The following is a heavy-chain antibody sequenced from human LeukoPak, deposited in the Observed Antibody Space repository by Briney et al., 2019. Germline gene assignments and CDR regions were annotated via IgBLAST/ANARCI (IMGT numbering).Heavy chain of an antibody. J-gene: IGHJ4*02. V-gene: IGHV3-21*04. Sequence: KSGGSLRLSCAASGFMFSNYNINWVRQAPGKGLEWVSSITSSSSYIYYADSVRGRFTISRDNAKDSLFLQMNSLRVEDTAVYYCAKGFLEYCSGSRCYGFDYWGQGTLVTVSS. D-gene: IGHD2-15*01. CDR2: ITSSSSYI. CDR1: GFMFSNYN. CDR3: AKGFLEYCSGSRCYGFDY.